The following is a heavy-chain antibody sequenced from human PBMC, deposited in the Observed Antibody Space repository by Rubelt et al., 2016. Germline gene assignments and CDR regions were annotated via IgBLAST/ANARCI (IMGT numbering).Heavy chain of an antibody. CDR2: IYYSGST. D-gene: IGHD3-22*01. CDR1: GGSFSGYY. V-gene: IGHV4-34*11. Sequence: QVQLQQWGAGLLKPSETLSLTCAVYGGSFSGYYWSWIRQPPGKGLEWIGYIYYSGSTNYNPSLKSRGTISVDTSKNQFSLKRSSVTAADTAVYYCARAGDSSGYYDYWGQGTLVTVSS. J-gene: IGHJ4*02. CDR3: ARAGDSSGYYDY.